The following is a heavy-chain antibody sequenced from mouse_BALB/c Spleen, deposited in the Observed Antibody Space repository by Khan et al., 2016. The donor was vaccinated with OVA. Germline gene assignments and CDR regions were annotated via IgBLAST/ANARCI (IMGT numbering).Heavy chain of an antibody. CDR1: GFNIKDTY. J-gene: IGHJ3*01. V-gene: IGHV14-3*02. CDR3: TSRFSWFAY. Sequence: VQLKQSGADLVKPGASVKLSCTVSGFNIKDTYIHWVKQRPEQGLEWIGKIDPANGNTKYDPKFQGQATITADTSSNTAYLHLSSLTSEDTAVYYCTSRFSWFAYWGQGTLVTVSA. CDR2: IDPANGNT.